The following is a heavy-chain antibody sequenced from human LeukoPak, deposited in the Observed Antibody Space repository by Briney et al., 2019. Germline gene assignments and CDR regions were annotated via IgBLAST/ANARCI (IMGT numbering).Heavy chain of an antibody. CDR2: IYYSGST. J-gene: IGHJ6*03. V-gene: IGHV4-39*01. CDR1: GGSISSSSYY. D-gene: IGHD7-27*01. Sequence: SETLFLTCTVSGGSISSSSYYWGWIRQPPGKGLEWIGSIYYSGSTYYNPSLKSRVTISVDTSKNQFSLKLSSVTAADTAVYYCAMGMSYYYYMDVWGKGTTVTVSS. CDR3: AMGMSYYYYMDV.